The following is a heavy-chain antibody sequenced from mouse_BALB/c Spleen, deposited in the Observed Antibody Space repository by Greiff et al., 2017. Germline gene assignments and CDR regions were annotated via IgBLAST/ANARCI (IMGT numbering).Heavy chain of an antibody. Sequence: QVQLQQSGPGLVAPSQSLSITCTVSGFSLTGYGVNWVRQPPGKGLEWLGMIWGDGSTDYNSALKSRLSISKDNSKSQVFLKMNSLQTDDTARYYCARERFYYYGSSRYFDVWGAGTTVTVSS. CDR1: GFSLTGYG. CDR3: ARERFYYYGSSRYFDV. V-gene: IGHV2-6-7*01. CDR2: IWGDGST. D-gene: IGHD1-1*01. J-gene: IGHJ1*01.